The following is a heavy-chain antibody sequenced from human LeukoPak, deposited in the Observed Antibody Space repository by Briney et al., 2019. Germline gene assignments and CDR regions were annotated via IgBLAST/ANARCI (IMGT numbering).Heavy chain of an antibody. D-gene: IGHD2-15*01. Sequence: SETLSLTCTVSGGSISSSSYYWGWIRQPPGKGLEWIVSIYYSGSTYYNPSLKSRVTISVDTSKNQFSLKLSSVTAADTAVYYCVGQGYCSGGSCYRVVYYYYYGMDVWGQGTTVTVSS. V-gene: IGHV4-39*01. CDR3: VGQGYCSGGSCYRVVYYYYYGMDV. J-gene: IGHJ6*02. CDR2: IYYSGST. CDR1: GGSISSSSYY.